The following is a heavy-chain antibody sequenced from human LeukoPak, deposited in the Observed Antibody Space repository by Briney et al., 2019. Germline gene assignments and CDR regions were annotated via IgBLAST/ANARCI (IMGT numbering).Heavy chain of an antibody. Sequence: GGSLRLSCAASGFTFSSYWMNWARQAPGKGLEWVASINHNVNVNYYVDSVKGRFTISRDNAKNSLYLQMSNLRAEDTAVYYCAREMESGVIYYWGQGTLVTVSS. V-gene: IGHV3-7*03. CDR1: GFTFSSYW. J-gene: IGHJ4*02. CDR3: AREMESGVIYY. CDR2: INHNVNVN. D-gene: IGHD3-10*01.